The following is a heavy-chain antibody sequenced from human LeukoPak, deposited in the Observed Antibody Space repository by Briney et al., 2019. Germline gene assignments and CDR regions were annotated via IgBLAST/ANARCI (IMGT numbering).Heavy chain of an antibody. CDR1: GGSISSSSYY. V-gene: IGHV4-39*01. D-gene: IGHD3-9*01. Sequence: PSETLSFTCTVPGGSISSSSYYWGWIRQPPVKRLEWIGSIYYRGSTYYNPSLKSRFTISLDTSKNQFSLKLSSVTAADTAVYFFFQAEDGIRDFDWLPHYFDYWGQGTLVTVSS. J-gene: IGHJ4*02. CDR3: FQAEDGIRDFDWLPHYFDY. CDR2: IYYRGST.